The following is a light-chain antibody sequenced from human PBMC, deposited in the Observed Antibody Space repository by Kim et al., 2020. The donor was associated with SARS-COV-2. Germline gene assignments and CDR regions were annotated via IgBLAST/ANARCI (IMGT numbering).Light chain of an antibody. CDR2: AAS. CDR1: QDIGDY. CDR3: QHLNTYPPA. J-gene: IGKJ5*01. V-gene: IGKV1-9*01. Sequence: DTQLTQSPSLLSASVGDRVTITCRASQDIGDYLAWYQQKPGKAPKLLIFAASTLQSGVPSRFSGGGSGTEFTLTVSNLQPEDFATYFCQHLNTYPPAFGQGTRLDIK.